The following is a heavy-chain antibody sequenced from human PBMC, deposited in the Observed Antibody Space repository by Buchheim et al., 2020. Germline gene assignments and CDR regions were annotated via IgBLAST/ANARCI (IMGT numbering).Heavy chain of an antibody. CDR1: GGSVYSGDNY. V-gene: IGHV4-30-4*01. CDR3: ARFYGDYYCFDY. CDR2: IYYTGTT. J-gene: IGHJ4*02. D-gene: IGHD4-17*01. Sequence: QVQLQESGPGLVKPSQTLSLTCSVSGGSVYSGDNYWSWIRQPPGKGLEWIGYIYYTGTTYSNPSLKRRVSFLVDTSKNQFFLQLTSVTAADTAVYYCARFYGDYYCFDYWGQGTL.